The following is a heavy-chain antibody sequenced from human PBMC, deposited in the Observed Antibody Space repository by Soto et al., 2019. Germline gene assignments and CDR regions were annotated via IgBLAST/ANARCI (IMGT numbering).Heavy chain of an antibody. J-gene: IGHJ2*01. CDR3: ARLSSSSWYRYFYL. CDR2: IYYGGST. Sequence: PSATLSLTCTVSGGSISSGGYYWSWIRQHKGKGLEWIGYIYYGGSTYYNPSFKSRVTISVDTSKNQFSLKLSSVTAADTAVYYCARLSSSSWYRYFYLWGRGTLVTVSS. CDR1: GGSISSGGYY. D-gene: IGHD6-13*01. V-gene: IGHV4-31*03.